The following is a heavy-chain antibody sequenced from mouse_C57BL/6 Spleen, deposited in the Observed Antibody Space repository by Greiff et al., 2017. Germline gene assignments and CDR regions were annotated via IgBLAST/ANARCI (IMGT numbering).Heavy chain of an antibody. V-gene: IGHV5-6*01. Sequence: EVKLVESGGDLVKPGGSLKLSCAASGFTFSSYGMSWVRQTPDKRLEWVATISSGGSYTYYPDSVKGRFTISRDNAKTTLYLQMSSLKSEDTAMYYCARGGGYYVGYWGQGTTLTVSS. CDR2: ISSGGSYT. CDR1: GFTFSSYG. J-gene: IGHJ2*01. CDR3: ARGGGYYVGY.